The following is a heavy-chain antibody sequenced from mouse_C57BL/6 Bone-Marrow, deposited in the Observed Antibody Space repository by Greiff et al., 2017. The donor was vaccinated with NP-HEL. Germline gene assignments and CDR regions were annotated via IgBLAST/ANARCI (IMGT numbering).Heavy chain of an antibody. V-gene: IGHV1-15*01. CDR1: GYTFTDYE. D-gene: IGHD1-1*01. Sequence: QVQLQQSGAELVRPGASVTLSCKASGYTFTDYEMHWVKQTPVHGLEWIGAIDPETGGTAYNQKFKGKAILTADKSSSTAYMELRSLTSEDSAVYYCYYYYGSSPGFAYWGQGTLVTVSA. J-gene: IGHJ3*01. CDR3: YYYYGSSPGFAY. CDR2: IDPETGGT.